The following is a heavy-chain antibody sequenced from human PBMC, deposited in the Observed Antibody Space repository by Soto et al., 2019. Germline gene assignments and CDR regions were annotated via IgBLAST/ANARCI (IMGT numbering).Heavy chain of an antibody. CDR2: IYYSGST. CDR3: ARDRDGYTFDY. V-gene: IGHV4-59*01. J-gene: IGHJ4*02. D-gene: IGHD5-12*01. CDR1: GGSISSYY. Sequence: PSETLSLTCTVSGGSISSYYWSWIRQPPGKGLEWIGYIYYSGSTNYNPSLKSRVTISVDTSKNQFSLKLSSVTAADTAVYYCARDRDGYTFDYWGQGTLVTVSS.